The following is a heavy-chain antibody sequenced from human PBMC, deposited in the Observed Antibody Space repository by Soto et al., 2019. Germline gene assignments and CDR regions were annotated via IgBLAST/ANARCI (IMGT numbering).Heavy chain of an antibody. J-gene: IGHJ4*01. CDR1: AYTFADYG. D-gene: IGHD3-9*01. CDR3: ARARRTGYSHFDY. Sequence: ASVKVSCKASAYTFADYGIIWVRQAPGQGLEWMGWISGFNGNTNYAQKFQDRVTMTTDTSTTTAYVELRSLRSDDTAVYFCARARRTGYSHFDYWGQGTLVTVSS. CDR2: ISGFNGNT. V-gene: IGHV1-18*01.